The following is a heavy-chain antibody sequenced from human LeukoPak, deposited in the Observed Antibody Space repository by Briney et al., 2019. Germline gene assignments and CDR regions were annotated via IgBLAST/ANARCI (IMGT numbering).Heavy chain of an antibody. CDR2: IGTAGDT. CDR3: ARGGGHSSGWYYNYYGMDV. V-gene: IGHV3-13*01. D-gene: IGHD6-25*01. Sequence: GGSLRLSCAASGFTFSSYDMHWVRQATGKGLEWVSAIGTAGDTYYPGSVKGRFTISRENAKNSLYLQMNSLRAGDTAVYYCARGGGHSSGWYYNYYGMDVWGQGTTVTVSS. J-gene: IGHJ6*02. CDR1: GFTFSSYD.